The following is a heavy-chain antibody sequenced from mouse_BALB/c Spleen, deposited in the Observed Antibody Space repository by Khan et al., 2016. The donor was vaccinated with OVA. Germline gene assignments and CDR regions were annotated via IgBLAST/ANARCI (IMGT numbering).Heavy chain of an antibody. J-gene: IGHJ2*01. CDR2: ISYSGST. CDR1: GYSITSGYV. CDR3: ARTARIKY. Sequence: EVQLQESGPGLVKPSQSLSLTCTVTGYSITSGYVWNWIRQFPGNKLEWMGYISYSGSTTYNPSFKSRISITRDNSKNQFFLQLNSVTTENTATYYCARTARIKYWGQGTTLTVSS. D-gene: IGHD1-2*01. V-gene: IGHV3-2*02.